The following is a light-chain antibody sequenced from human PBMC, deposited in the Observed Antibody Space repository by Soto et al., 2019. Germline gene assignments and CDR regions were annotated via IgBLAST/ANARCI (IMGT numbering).Light chain of an antibody. CDR1: QSVSSNF. Sequence: EIVLTQSPGTLSLSPGEGGTLSCRASQSVSSNFLAWYQQKPGQAPRPLIFDASTRATGIPDRFTGRGSGTDFTLTISRLEPEDSAVYYCQFYGDPPKTFGQGTKVDIK. V-gene: IGKV3-20*01. CDR2: DAS. CDR3: QFYGDPPKT. J-gene: IGKJ1*01.